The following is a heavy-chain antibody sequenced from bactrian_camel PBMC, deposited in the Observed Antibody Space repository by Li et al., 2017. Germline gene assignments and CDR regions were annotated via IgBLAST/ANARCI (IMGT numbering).Heavy chain of an antibody. Sequence: QVQLVESGGGSVQPGGSLRLSCAASGYTGTDYCMGWFRQAPGEEREGVVSVATDGSTTYADSVEGRFTASKANAGNILYLQMDSLKPEDTGMYYCAAVWTRSSGGDDCSMAVFVDKAAYYASWARGPRSPS. V-gene: IGHV3S53*01. D-gene: IGHD4*01. CDR1: GYTGTDYC. CDR2: VATDGST. J-gene: IGHJ4*01.